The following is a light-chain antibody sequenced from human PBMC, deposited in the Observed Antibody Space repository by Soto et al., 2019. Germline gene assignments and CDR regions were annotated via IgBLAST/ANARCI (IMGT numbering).Light chain of an antibody. V-gene: IGKV1-5*01. Sequence: DIQMTQSPSTLSASVGDRATITCRASQSISSWLAWYQQKPGKAPKLLIYDASSLESGVPSRFSGSGYGTESTLTISSLQPDDFATYYCQQYNSYGTFGQGTKVEIK. J-gene: IGKJ1*01. CDR3: QQYNSYGT. CDR1: QSISSW. CDR2: DAS.